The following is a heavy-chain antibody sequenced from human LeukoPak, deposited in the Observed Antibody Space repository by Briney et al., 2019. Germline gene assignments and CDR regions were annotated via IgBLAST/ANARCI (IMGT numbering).Heavy chain of an antibody. CDR1: GFIFSDYY. CDR3: ARDPNWNYVDY. J-gene: IGHJ4*02. Sequence: GGSLRLSCAASGFIFSDYYMSWIRQAPGKGLGWVSYISSSGTTIYYADSVKGRFTISRDNAKNSLYLQMNSLRVEDSALYYCARDPNWNYVDYWGQGTLVTVSS. D-gene: IGHD1-1*01. V-gene: IGHV3-11*04. CDR2: ISSSGTTI.